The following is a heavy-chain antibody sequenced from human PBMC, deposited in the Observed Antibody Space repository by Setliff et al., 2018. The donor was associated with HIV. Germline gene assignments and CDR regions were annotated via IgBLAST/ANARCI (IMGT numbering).Heavy chain of an antibody. D-gene: IGHD3-22*01. CDR2: IYYSGST. V-gene: IGHV4-59*12. CDR1: GGSISSYY. J-gene: IGHJ3*02. CDR3: ARFTDTYDSSGYYYEGHAFDI. Sequence: SETLSLTCTVSGGSISSYYWSWIRQPPGKGLEWIGYIYYSGSTNYNPSLKSRVTISVDTSKNQFSLKLSSVTAADTAVYYCARFTDTYDSSGYYYEGHAFDIWGQGTMVTVSS.